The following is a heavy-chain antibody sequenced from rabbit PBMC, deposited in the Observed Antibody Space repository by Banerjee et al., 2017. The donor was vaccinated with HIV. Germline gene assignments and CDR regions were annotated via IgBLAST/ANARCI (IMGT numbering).Heavy chain of an antibody. CDR1: GFTISSSYY. V-gene: IGHV1S40*01. Sequence: QSLEESGGGLVQPEGSLKLSCKASGFTISSSYYMCWVCQDPGKGPELIASIYNGDGSTYYASWAKGRFTISKTSSTAVTLQVNSLTVADTATFFCARDRDSYGYAGYGYANGYYFNLWDQAPSSPS. CDR2: IYNGDGST. J-gene: IGHJ4*01. CDR3: ARDRDSYGYAGYGYANGYYFNL. D-gene: IGHD6-1*01.